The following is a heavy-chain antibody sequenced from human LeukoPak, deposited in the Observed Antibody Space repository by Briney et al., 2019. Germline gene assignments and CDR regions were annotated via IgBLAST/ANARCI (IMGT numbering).Heavy chain of an antibody. CDR2: IYYSGST. D-gene: IGHD6-19*01. CDR3: ARLMVAVAGHYFDY. J-gene: IGHJ4*02. CDR1: GGSISSYY. V-gene: IGHV4-59*08. Sequence: SSETLSLTCTVSGGSISSYYWSWIRQPPGKGLEWIGYIYYSGSTNYNPSLKSRVTISVDTSKNQFSLKLSSVTAADTAVYYCARLMVAVAGHYFDYWGQGTLVTVSS.